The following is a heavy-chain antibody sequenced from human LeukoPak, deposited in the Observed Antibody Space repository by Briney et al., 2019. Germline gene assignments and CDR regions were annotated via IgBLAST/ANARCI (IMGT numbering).Heavy chain of an antibody. CDR2: IRYDGSNK. Sequence: GGSLRLSCAASGFTFSSYGMHWVRQAPGKGLEWVAFIRYDGSNKYYADSVKGRFTISRDNSKNTLYLQMNSLRAEDTAAYYCAKDFSRYCSSTSCYVNYFDYWGQGTLVTVSS. CDR1: GFTFSSYG. D-gene: IGHD2-2*01. J-gene: IGHJ4*02. V-gene: IGHV3-30*02. CDR3: AKDFSRYCSSTSCYVNYFDY.